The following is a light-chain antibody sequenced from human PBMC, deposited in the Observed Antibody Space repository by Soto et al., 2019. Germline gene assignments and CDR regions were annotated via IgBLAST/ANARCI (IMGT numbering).Light chain of an antibody. Sequence: EIVLTQSPGTLSLSPGERATLSCRARQSVSGTYLAWYQQKPGQSPRLLIYGASNRATGVPDSFSGSGSGTDFTLTISRLEPEDFAVYYGQQYGNSPETFGQGTKVEIK. CDR3: QQYGNSPET. CDR1: QSVSGTY. J-gene: IGKJ1*01. CDR2: GAS. V-gene: IGKV3-20*01.